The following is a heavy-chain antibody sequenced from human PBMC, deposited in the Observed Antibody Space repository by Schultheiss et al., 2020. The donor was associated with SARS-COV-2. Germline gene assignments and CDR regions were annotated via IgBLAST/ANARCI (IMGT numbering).Heavy chain of an antibody. CDR3: ARRSGYYYFDY. CDR1: GGTFSSYA. V-gene: IGHV1-8*02. CDR2: MNPNSDNT. J-gene: IGHJ4*02. D-gene: IGHD3-3*01. Sequence: ASVKVSCKASGGTFSSYAISWVRQAPGQGLEWMGWMNPNSDNTGHAQKFQGRVTMTRNTSISTAYMELSSLRSEDTAVYYCARRSGYYYFDYWGQGTLVTVSS.